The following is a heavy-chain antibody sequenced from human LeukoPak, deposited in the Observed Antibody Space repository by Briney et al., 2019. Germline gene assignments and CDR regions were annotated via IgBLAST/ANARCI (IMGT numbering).Heavy chain of an antibody. CDR1: GGSISIYY. V-gene: IGHV4-59*12. CDR3: ARDTGGSNYDPNWFDP. CDR2: IYHSGST. D-gene: IGHD4-11*01. Sequence: SETLSLTCTVSGGSISIYYWSWIRQPPAQGLEWIGYIYHSGSTYYNPSLKSRVTISVDRSKNQFSLKLSSVTAADTAVYYCARDTGGSNYDPNWFDPWGQGTLVTVSS. J-gene: IGHJ5*02.